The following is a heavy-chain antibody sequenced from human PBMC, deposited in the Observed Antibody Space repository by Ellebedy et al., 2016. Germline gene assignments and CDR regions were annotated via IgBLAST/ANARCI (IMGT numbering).Heavy chain of an antibody. CDR3: ARVEGAARDAFDI. CDR2: IIPILGIA. CDR1: GGTFSSYA. Sequence: ASVKVSCKASGGTFSSYAISWVRQAPGQGLEWMGRIIPILGIANYAQKFQGRVTITADKSTSTAYMELSSLRSEDTAVYYCARVEGAARDAFDIWGQGTMVTVSS. J-gene: IGHJ3*02. V-gene: IGHV1-69*04. D-gene: IGHD6-6*01.